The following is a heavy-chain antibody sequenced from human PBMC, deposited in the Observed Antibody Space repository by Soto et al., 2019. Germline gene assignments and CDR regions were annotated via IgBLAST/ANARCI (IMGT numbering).Heavy chain of an antibody. V-gene: IGHV1-69*05. CDR2: IIPIFGTT. D-gene: IGHD2-2*01. J-gene: IGHJ4*02. Sequence: SVKVSCKASGGTFSSYAISWVRQAPGQGLEWMGGIIPIFGTTDHAAPVKGRFAISRDDSRDTLYLQMNSLKIEDTAVYYCTTDLEHIVLVTGAKTLNSFDYWGLGTLVTVSS. CDR3: TTDLEHIVLVTGAKTLNSFDY. CDR1: GGTFSSYA.